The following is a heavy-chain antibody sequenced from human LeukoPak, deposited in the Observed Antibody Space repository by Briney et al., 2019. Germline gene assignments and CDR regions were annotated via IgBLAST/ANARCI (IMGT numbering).Heavy chain of an antibody. V-gene: IGHV3-21*01. D-gene: IGHD6-13*01. CDR2: ISSSSSYI. CDR3: ASWGNSWSDAFDI. J-gene: IGHJ3*02. Sequence: GGSLRLSCAASGFTFSSYSMNWVRQAPGKGLEWVSSISSSSSYIYYADSVKGRFTISRDNAKNSLYLQMNSLRAEGTAVYYCASWGNSWSDAFDIWGQGTMVTVSS. CDR1: GFTFSSYS.